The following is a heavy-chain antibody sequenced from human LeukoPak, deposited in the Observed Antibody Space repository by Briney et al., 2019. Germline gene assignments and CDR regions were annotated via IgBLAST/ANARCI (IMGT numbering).Heavy chain of an antibody. CDR3: ARGTERARISGYYSFDY. CDR2: VRWGTA. V-gene: IGHV4-4*07. D-gene: IGHD5-12*01. J-gene: IGHJ4*02. CDR1: GYFLSDHF. Sequence: SETLSLTCTVSGYFLSDHFWTWIRQPAGKGLEWIGSVRWGTAYYNPSLESRVTISLDTSNNHFSLKVTSVTAADTAVYYCARGTERARISGYYSFDYWGRGILVTVSS.